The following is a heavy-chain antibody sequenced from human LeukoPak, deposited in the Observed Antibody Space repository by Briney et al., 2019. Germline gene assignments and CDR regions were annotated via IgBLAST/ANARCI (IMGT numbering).Heavy chain of an antibody. CDR1: GFTFSSYA. CDR2: ISGSGGST. V-gene: IGHV3-23*01. Sequence: GGSLRLSCAASGFTFSSYAMSWVRQAPGKGLEWVSAISGSGGSTYYADSVKGRFTISRDNSKNSLYLQMNSLRAEDTAVYYCARDFPYYYYYMDVWGKGTTVTVSS. J-gene: IGHJ6*03. CDR3: ARDFPYYYYYMDV.